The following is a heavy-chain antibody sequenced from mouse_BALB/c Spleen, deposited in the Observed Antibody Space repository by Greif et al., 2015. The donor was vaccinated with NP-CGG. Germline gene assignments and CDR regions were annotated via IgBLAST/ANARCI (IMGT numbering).Heavy chain of an antibody. V-gene: IGHV5-6-4*01. CDR3: TRVGYGSPYAMDY. J-gene: IGHJ4*01. D-gene: IGHD1-1*01. CDR2: ISSGGSYT. Sequence: EVQLQESGGGLVKPGGSLKLSCAASGFTFSSYTMSWVRQTPEKRLEWVATISSGGSYTYYPDSVKGRFTISRDNAKNTLYLQMSSLKSEDTAMYYCTRVGYGSPYAMDYWGQGTSVTVSS. CDR1: GFTFSSYT.